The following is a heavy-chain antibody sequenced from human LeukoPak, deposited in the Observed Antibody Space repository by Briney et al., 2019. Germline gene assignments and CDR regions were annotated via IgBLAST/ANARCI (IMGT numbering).Heavy chain of an antibody. CDR1: AFTFSTYN. Sequence: PGGSLRLSCAASAFTFSTYNMNWVRQAPGKGLEYVSAISSNGGSTYYADSVKARFTISRDNSKNTLYLQMSSLRAEDTAVYYCVKGYSSSSGFDPWGQGTLVTVSS. CDR2: ISSNGGST. V-gene: IGHV3-64D*06. J-gene: IGHJ5*02. CDR3: VKGYSSSSGFDP. D-gene: IGHD6-6*01.